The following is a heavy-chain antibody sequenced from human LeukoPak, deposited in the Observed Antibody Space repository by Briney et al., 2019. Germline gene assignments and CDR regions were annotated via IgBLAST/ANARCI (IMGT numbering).Heavy chain of an antibody. Sequence: GASVKVSCKASGYTFTSYAMHWVRQAPGQRLEWMRWINAGNGNTKYSQKFQGRVTITGDTSASTAYMELSSLRSEDTAVYYCARGVAVAGTKDWFDPWGQGTLVTVSS. J-gene: IGHJ5*02. CDR2: INAGNGNT. CDR3: ARGVAVAGTKDWFDP. V-gene: IGHV1-3*01. CDR1: GYTFTSYA. D-gene: IGHD6-19*01.